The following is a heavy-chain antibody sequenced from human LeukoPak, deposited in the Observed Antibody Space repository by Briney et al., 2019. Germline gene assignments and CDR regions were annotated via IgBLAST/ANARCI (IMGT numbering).Heavy chain of an antibody. Sequence: GGSLRLSCAASGFTFSSYEMNWVRQAPGKGLVWDSRINSDGSSTSYADSVKGRFTISRDNAKNTLYLQMNNLRVEDTAVYYCARDETVILTGYYNRFDYWGQGTLVTVSS. CDR3: ARDETVILTGYYNRFDY. J-gene: IGHJ4*02. V-gene: IGHV3-74*01. CDR1: GFTFSSYE. CDR2: INSDGSST. D-gene: IGHD3-9*01.